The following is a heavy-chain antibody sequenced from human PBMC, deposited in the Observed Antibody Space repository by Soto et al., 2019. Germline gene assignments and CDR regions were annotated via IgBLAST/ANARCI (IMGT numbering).Heavy chain of an antibody. CDR3: ARRYSYSSSFGAFDI. V-gene: IGHV3-53*01. D-gene: IGHD6-6*01. CDR2: LYSCGST. J-gene: IGHJ3*02. Sequence: GGSLRLSCAASGFTVSSNYMSWVRQAPGKGLEWVSVLYSCGSTYYADSVKGLFTIFRDNYKNTLYLQMNSLRAEDTAGFYCARRYSYSSSFGAFDIWGQGTMVTVSS. CDR1: GFTVSSNY.